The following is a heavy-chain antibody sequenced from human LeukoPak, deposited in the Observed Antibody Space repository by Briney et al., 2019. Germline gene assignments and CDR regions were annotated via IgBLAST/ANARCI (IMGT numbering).Heavy chain of an antibody. CDR1: GGTFISYA. CDR2: IIPIFGIA. V-gene: IGHV1-69*17. Sequence: ASVKVSCKASGGTFISYAISWGRQAPGQGREWMGGIIPIFGIANYAQKFQGRVTITADKSTSTAYMELSSLRSEDTAVYYCARDVDTAAGFGMDVWGQGTTVTVSS. D-gene: IGHD5-18*01. J-gene: IGHJ6*02. CDR3: ARDVDTAAGFGMDV.